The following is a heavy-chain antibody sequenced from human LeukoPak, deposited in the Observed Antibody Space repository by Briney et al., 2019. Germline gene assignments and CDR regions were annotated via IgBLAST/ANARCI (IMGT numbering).Heavy chain of an antibody. Sequence: SETLSLTCAVYGESLSKYYWTWIRQSPGKGLEWIGEINHRGSTNHNPSLKSRVTLSVDTSKHQFSLKLTSVTAADAAVYYCASSVGPTDYWGQGTLVTVS. CDR3: ASSVGPTDY. J-gene: IGHJ4*02. D-gene: IGHD1-26*01. CDR1: GESLSKYY. CDR2: INHRGST. V-gene: IGHV4-34*01.